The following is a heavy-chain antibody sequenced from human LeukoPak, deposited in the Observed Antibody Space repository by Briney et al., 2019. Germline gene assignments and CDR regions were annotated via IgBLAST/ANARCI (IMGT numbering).Heavy chain of an antibody. V-gene: IGHV3-30-3*01. J-gene: IGHJ5*02. D-gene: IGHD3-22*01. CDR3: AREYDSSGYYYENWFDP. CDR2: ISYDGSNK. CDR1: GFTFSSYA. Sequence: PGRSLRLSCAASGFTFSSYAMHWVRQAPGKGLEWVAVISYDGSNKYYADSVKGRFTISRDNSKNTLYLQMNSLRAEDTAVYYCAREYDSSGYYYENWFDPWGQGTLVTVSS.